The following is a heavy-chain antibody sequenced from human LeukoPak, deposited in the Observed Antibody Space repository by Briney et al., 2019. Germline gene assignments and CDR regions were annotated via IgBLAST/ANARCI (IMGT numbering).Heavy chain of an antibody. Sequence: ASVKVSCKASGYTFTGYYMHWVRQAPGQGLEWMGWINPNSGGTNYAQKFQGRVTMTEDTSTDTAYMELSSLRSEDTAVYYCATGGSGTLSDWFDPWGQGTLVTVSS. CDR2: INPNSGGT. J-gene: IGHJ5*02. CDR3: ATGGSGTLSDWFDP. CDR1: GYTFTGYY. V-gene: IGHV1-2*02. D-gene: IGHD1-1*01.